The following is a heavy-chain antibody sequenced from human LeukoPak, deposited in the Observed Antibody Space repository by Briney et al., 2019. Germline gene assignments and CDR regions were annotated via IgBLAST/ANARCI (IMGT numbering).Heavy chain of an antibody. CDR3: ARDYYSDTSGYYYGADY. D-gene: IGHD3-22*01. Sequence: GGSLRLSCVASGFTFSVYTIHWVRQAPGKGLEYVSTISGNGDNTYYADSVKGRFTISRDNSKNTLYLQMGSLRTEDMAVYYCARDYYSDTSGYYYGADYWGQGTLVAVSS. J-gene: IGHJ4*02. V-gene: IGHV3-64*02. CDR2: ISGNGDNT. CDR1: GFTFSVYT.